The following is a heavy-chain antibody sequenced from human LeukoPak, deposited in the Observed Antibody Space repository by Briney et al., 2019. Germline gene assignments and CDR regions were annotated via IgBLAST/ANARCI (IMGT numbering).Heavy chain of an antibody. CDR2: ISSSSSYI. V-gene: IGHV3-21*06. CDR3: ARDRRVGGWGGAFDM. CDR1: GFTFSSYS. J-gene: IGHJ3*02. Sequence: GGSLRLSCAASGFTFSSYSMNWVRQAPGKGLEWVSSISSSSSYIYYADSVEGRFTISRDNAKNSLYLQMNSLRAEDTAVYFCARDRRVGGWGGAFDMWGHGTHVTVSS. D-gene: IGHD2-21*01.